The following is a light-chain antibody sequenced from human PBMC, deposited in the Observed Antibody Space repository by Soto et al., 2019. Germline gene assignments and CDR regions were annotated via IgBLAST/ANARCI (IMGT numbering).Light chain of an antibody. CDR1: QTILYTSNNKKY. CDR2: WAS. J-gene: IGKJ2*01. CDR3: QQYYSTTYS. Sequence: DIVMTQSPASLAVSLGGRATINCKSSQTILYTSNNKKYLAWYQQKAGQPPKLLSYWASTRESGVPDRFSGSGSETDFTLTISNLQLEDVAVYYCQQYYSTTYSFGQGTKLEIK. V-gene: IGKV4-1*01.